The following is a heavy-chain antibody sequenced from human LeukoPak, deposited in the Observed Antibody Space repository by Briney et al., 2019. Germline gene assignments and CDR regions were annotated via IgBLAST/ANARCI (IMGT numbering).Heavy chain of an antibody. CDR1: GGTFSSYA. V-gene: IGHV1-69*01. J-gene: IGHJ4*02. CDR3: ARVTTLKHSFDY. Sequence: SVKVSCKASGGTFSSYAISWVRQAPGQGLEWMGGIIPIFGTANYAQKFQGRVTITADESTSTAYMELSSLRSEDTAVYYCARVTTLKHSFDYWGQGTLVTVPS. D-gene: IGHD4-17*01. CDR2: IIPIFGTA.